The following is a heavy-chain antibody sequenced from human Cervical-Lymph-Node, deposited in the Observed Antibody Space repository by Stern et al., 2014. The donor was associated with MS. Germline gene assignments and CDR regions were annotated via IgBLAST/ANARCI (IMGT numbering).Heavy chain of an antibody. CDR3: GKDLHYWRADS. J-gene: IGHJ4*02. Sequence: VQLVESGGGLVQPGGSLRLSCAGSGFTFSNFAMTWIRQAPGKGLEWVSGSGTDGGTHYAESVKGRFSISRDNSRSTLYLQMEGLRAEDTAVYYCGKDLHYWRADSWGQGTLVTVSS. CDR1: GFTFSNFA. CDR2: SGTDGGT. V-gene: IGHV3-23*04. D-gene: IGHD1-1*01.